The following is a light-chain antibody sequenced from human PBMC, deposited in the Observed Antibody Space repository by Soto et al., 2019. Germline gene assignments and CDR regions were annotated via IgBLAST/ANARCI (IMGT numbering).Light chain of an antibody. CDR2: EVF. J-gene: IGLJ1*01. Sequence: QSVLAQPASVSGSPGQSITISCTGTSSDVGDYNYVSWYQQHPGKAPKLLIYEVFNRPSGVSNRFSGSKSGNTASLTISGLQAEDEADYHCASYTTSNSPLVFGSGTKVTVL. CDR1: SSDVGDYNY. CDR3: ASYTTSNSPLV. V-gene: IGLV2-14*01.